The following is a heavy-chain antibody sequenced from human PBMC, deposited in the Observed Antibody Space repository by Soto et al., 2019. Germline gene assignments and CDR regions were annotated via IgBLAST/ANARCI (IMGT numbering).Heavy chain of an antibody. CDR2: IIPIFGTA. D-gene: IGHD6-19*01. CDR1: GGTFSSYA. V-gene: IGHV1-69*01. J-gene: IGHJ4*02. CDR3: AREIPYSSGWYPNFDY. Sequence: QVQLVQSGAEVKKPGSSVKDSCKASGGTFSSYAISWVRQAPGQGLEWMGGIIPIFGTANYAQKFQGRVTITADESTSTAYMEPSSLRSEDTAVYYCAREIPYSSGWYPNFDYWGQGTLVTVSS.